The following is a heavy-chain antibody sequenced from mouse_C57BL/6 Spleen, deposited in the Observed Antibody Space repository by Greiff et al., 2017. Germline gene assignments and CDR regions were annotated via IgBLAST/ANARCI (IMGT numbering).Heavy chain of an antibody. J-gene: IGHJ1*03. CDR1: GYSITSGYY. CDR3: ARAGSSSDWYFDV. Sequence: EVQLQQSGPGLVKPSQSLSLTCSVTGYSITSGYYWNWIRQFPGNKLEWMGYISYDGSNNYNPSLKNRISITRDTSKNQFFLKLNSVTTEDTATYYCARAGSSSDWYFDVWGTGTTVTVSS. CDR2: ISYDGSN. D-gene: IGHD1-1*01. V-gene: IGHV3-6*01.